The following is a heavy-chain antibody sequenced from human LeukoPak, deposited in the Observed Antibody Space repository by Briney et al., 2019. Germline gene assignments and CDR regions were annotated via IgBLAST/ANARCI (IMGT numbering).Heavy chain of an antibody. J-gene: IGHJ5*02. CDR3: ARIDLRSYGDNWFDP. Sequence: ASVKVSCKASGYTFTSYGISWVRQAPGQGLEWMGWISAYNGNTNYAQKLQGRVTMTTDTSTSTAYMELRSLRSDDTAVYYCARIDLRSYGDNWFDPWGQGTLVTVSS. CDR2: ISAYNGNT. D-gene: IGHD4-17*01. V-gene: IGHV1-18*01. CDR1: GYTFTSYG.